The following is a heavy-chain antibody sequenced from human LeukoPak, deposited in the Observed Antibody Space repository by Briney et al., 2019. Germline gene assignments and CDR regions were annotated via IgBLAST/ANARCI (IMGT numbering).Heavy chain of an antibody. CDR2: INPNSGGT. Sequence: ASVKVSCKASGYTFTGYYMHWVRQAPGQGLEWMGWINPNSGGTNYAQKFQGRVTMTRDTSISTAYMELSRLRSEDTAVYYCATEVPYCSTTSCQTYLYYMDVWGRGTTVTVSS. J-gene: IGHJ6*03. D-gene: IGHD2-2*01. CDR3: ATEVPYCSTTSCQTYLYYMDV. CDR1: GYTFTGYY. V-gene: IGHV1-2*02.